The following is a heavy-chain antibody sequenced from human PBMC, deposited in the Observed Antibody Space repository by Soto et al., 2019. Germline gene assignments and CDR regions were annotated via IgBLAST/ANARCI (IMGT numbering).Heavy chain of an antibody. V-gene: IGHV4-31*03. D-gene: IGHD3-22*01. J-gene: IGHJ4*02. CDR2: IYYSGST. Sequence: SGTLSLTCIVSGGSISSGGYSWSWIRQHPGKGLEWIGYIYYSGSTYYNPSLKSRVTISVDTSKNQFSLKLSSVTAADTAVYYCASLPYYYDSTSFDYWGQGTLVTVSS. CDR3: ASLPYYYDSTSFDY. CDR1: GGSISSGGYS.